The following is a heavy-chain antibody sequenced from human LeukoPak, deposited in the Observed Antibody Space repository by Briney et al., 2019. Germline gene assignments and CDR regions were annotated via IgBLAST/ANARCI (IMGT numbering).Heavy chain of an antibody. V-gene: IGHV1-2*02. CDR1: GYTFTGYY. CDR3: ARDRYSSGWYYYYYGMDV. Sequence: ASVKVSCKASGYTFTGYYMHWVRQAPGQGLEWMGWINPNSGGTNYAQKFQGRVTMTRDTSISTAYMELSRLRSDDTAVYYCARDRYSSGWYYYYYGMDVWGQGTTVTVSS. CDR2: INPNSGGT. J-gene: IGHJ6*02. D-gene: IGHD6-19*01.